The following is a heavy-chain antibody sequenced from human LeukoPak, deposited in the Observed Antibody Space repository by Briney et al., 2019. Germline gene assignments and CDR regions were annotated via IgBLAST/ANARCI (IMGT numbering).Heavy chain of an antibody. CDR2: IYTSGST. CDR1: GGSIAGTSFY. Sequence: SQTLSLTCTVSGGSIAGTSFYWSWIRQPAGKGLEWIGRIYTSGSTNYNPSLKSRVTISLDTSKNQFSLKLSSVTAADTAVYYCARAGGFAGYMDVWGKGTTVTISS. CDR3: ARAGGFAGYMDV. V-gene: IGHV4-61*02. D-gene: IGHD3-16*01. J-gene: IGHJ6*03.